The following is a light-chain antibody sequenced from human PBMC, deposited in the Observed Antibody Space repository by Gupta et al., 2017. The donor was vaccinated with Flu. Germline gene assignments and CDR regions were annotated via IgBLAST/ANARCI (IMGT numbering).Light chain of an antibody. CDR2: DAS. V-gene: IGKV3-11*01. Sequence: GERPPLSCRASQSVSSYLAWYQQKPGQAPRLLIYDASNRATGIPARFSGSGSGTDFTLTISSLEPEDFAVYYCQQRSNWPGTFGQGTKLEIK. J-gene: IGKJ2*02. CDR1: QSVSSY. CDR3: QQRSNWPGT.